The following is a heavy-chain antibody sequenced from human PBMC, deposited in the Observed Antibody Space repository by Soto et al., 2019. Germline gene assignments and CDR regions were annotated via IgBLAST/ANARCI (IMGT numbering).Heavy chain of an antibody. CDR2: IYYSGST. CDR3: ARDIISRGIVVGHGRFDP. J-gene: IGHJ5*02. Sequence: QVQLQESGPGLVKPSQTLSLTCTVSGGSISSGGYYWSWIRQHPGKGLEWIGYIYYSGSTYYNPSLKSRVTISVDTSKNQFSLKLSSVTAADTAVYYCARDIISRGIVVGHGRFDPWGQGTLVTVSS. D-gene: IGHD3-22*01. V-gene: IGHV4-31*03. CDR1: GGSISSGGYY.